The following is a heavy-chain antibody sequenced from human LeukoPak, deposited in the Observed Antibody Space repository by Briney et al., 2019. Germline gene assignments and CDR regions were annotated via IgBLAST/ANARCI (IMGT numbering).Heavy chain of an antibody. D-gene: IGHD4-17*01. J-gene: IGHJ4*02. CDR3: ARGTVTTDTYYFDY. Sequence: GGSLRLSCAASAFTFSRYEMHWVRQAPGKGLEWVSYISTSGSTIYYADSVKGRFTISRDNAKSSLYLQMNSLRAEDTAVYYCARGTVTTDTYYFDYWGQGTLVTVSS. CDR2: ISTSGSTI. CDR1: AFTFSRYE. V-gene: IGHV3-48*03.